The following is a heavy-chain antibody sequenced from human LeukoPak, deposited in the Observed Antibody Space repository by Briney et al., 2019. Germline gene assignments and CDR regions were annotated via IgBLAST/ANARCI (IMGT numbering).Heavy chain of an antibody. D-gene: IGHD2-15*01. J-gene: IGHJ4*02. CDR1: GYSFTSYW. V-gene: IGHV5-51*01. Sequence: GESLKISCKGSGYSFTSYWIGWVRQMPGKGLEWMGIIYPGDSDTRYSPSFQGQVTISADKSISTAYLQWSSLKASDTAMYYCAGAGNHCSGGSCLLYFDYWGQGTLVTVSS. CDR3: AGAGNHCSGGSCLLYFDY. CDR2: IYPGDSDT.